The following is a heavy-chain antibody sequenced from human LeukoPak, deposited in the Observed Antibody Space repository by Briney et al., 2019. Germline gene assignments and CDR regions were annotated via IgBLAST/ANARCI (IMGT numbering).Heavy chain of an antibody. CDR3: AKEGFLGATDSDY. J-gene: IGHJ4*02. CDR2: IEYDGTNK. D-gene: IGHD3-3*01. V-gene: IGHV3-30*02. Sequence: GGSLRLSCVASGFTFSNFGMHWVRQAPGKGLEWVAFIEYDGTNKYYVDSVKGRFTISRDNSKNTLYLQVSSLRAEDTAVYYCAKEGFLGATDSDYWGQGTLVTVSS. CDR1: GFTFSNFG.